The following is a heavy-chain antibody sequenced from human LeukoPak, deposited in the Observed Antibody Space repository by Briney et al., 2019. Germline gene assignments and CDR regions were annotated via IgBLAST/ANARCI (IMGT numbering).Heavy chain of an antibody. CDR2: INPNSGGT. D-gene: IGHD6-6*01. J-gene: IGHJ5*02. V-gene: IGHV1-2*02. CDR3: ARDFDSSSSLSGWFDP. Sequence: GASVKVSCKASGYTFTGYYMHWVRQAPGQGLEWMGWINPNSGGTNYAQKFQGRVTMTRDTSISTAYMELSRLRFDDTAVYYCARDFDSSSSLSGWFDPWGQGTLVTVSS. CDR1: GYTFTGYY.